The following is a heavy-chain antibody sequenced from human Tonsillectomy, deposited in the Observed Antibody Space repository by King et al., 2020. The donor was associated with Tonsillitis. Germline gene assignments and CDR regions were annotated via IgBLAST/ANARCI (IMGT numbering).Heavy chain of an antibody. Sequence: VQLVESGGGVVQPERSLRLSCAASGFTFSSYAMHWVRQAPGKGLDWVAVISYDGSNKYYAESVKGRFTISRDNSKYTLYLQMNRLRAEDTAVYYCARDWRGDLRFDYWGQGTLVTVSS. J-gene: IGHJ4*02. D-gene: IGHD2-21*02. CDR3: ARDWRGDLRFDY. CDR1: GFTFSSYA. CDR2: ISYDGSNK. V-gene: IGHV3-30*04.